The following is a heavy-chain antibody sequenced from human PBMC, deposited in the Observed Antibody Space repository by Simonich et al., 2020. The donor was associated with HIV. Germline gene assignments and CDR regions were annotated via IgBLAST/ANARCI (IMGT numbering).Heavy chain of an antibody. CDR2: IINNGSI. CDR3: ARNGIAARPDTSEVDY. J-gene: IGHJ4*02. Sequence: QVQLQQWGAGLLKPSETLSLTCAFYGGSFRGYYWIGIRQPPGEGLEWVAKIINNGSIYYNPALKSRVTISVDTSKSQYSLKVSSVTAADTAVYYCARNGIAARPDTSEVDYWGQGTLVTVSS. CDR1: GGSFRGYY. V-gene: IGHV4-34*12. D-gene: IGHD6-6*01.